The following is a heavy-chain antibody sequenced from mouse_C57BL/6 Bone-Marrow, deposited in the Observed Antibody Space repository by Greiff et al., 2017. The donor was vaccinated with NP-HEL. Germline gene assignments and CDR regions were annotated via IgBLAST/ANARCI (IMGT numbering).Heavy chain of an antibody. CDR1: GYTFTSYW. CDR3: ASSSSYLYWYFDV. V-gene: IGHV1-55*01. J-gene: IGHJ1*03. D-gene: IGHD1-1*01. CDR2: IYPGSGST. Sequence: QVQLQQPGAELVKPGASVKMSCKASGYTFTSYWITWVKQRPGQGLEWIGDIYPGSGSTNYHEKFKSKATLTVDTSSSTAYMQLSSLTSEDSAVYDCASSSSYLYWYFDVWGTGTTVTVSA.